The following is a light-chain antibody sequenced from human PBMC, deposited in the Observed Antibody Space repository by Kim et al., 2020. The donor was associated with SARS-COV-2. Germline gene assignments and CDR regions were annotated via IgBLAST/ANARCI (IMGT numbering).Light chain of an antibody. J-gene: IGLJ2*01. CDR2: GKN. CDR3: NSRDSSGNHVV. CDR1: RLRSYY. Sequence: LGQTVRITCQGDRLRSYYASWYQQKPGQAPVLGIYGKNNRPSGIPDRISGSSSGNTASLTITGAQAEDEADYYCNSRDSSGNHVVFGGGTQLTVL. V-gene: IGLV3-19*01.